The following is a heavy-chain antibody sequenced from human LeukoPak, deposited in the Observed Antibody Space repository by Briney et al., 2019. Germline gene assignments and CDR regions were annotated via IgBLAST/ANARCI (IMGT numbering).Heavy chain of an antibody. D-gene: IGHD3-9*01. CDR3: ANPYYDILTGYYSPYYFDY. Sequence: GGSLRLSCAASGFTFSSYGMHWVRPAPGKELEGVAFIRYDGSNKYYADSAKGRFTITRDNSKNTLYLQMNSLRAEDTAVYYCANPYYDILTGYYSPYYFDYWGQGTLVTVSS. CDR1: GFTFSSYG. CDR2: IRYDGSNK. J-gene: IGHJ4*02. V-gene: IGHV3-30*02.